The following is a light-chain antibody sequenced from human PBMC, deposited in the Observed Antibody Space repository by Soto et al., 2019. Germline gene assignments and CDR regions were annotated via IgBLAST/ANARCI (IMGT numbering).Light chain of an antibody. CDR2: KAS. CDR3: QQYGSSPRT. CDR1: QTISSW. Sequence: DIHFTQSPSFLSASVGDRVTITCRASQTISSWLAWYQQKPGKAPKLLIYKASTLKSGVPSRFSGSGSGTEFTLTISRMEPEDFAVYCCQQYGSSPRTFGQGTKVDIK. V-gene: IGKV1-5*03. J-gene: IGKJ1*01.